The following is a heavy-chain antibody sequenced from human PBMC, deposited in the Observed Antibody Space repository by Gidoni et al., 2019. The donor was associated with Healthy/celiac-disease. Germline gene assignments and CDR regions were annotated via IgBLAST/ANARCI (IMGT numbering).Heavy chain of an antibody. D-gene: IGHD6-6*01. V-gene: IGHV3-23*01. CDR2: ISGSGGST. Sequence: EVQRLESGGGLVQPGGPRRPSLAASGFTFSRYAMSWVRQAPGKGLDWVSAISGSGGSTYYADSVKGRFTISRDNSKNTLYLQMNSLRAEDTAVYYCAKDPYSSSPHPPTDYWGQGTLVTVSS. CDR1: GFTFSRYA. J-gene: IGHJ4*02. CDR3: AKDPYSSSPHPPTDY.